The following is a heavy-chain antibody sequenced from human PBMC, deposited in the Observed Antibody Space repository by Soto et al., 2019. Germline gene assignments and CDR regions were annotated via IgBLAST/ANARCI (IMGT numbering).Heavy chain of an antibody. CDR2: IIPNFGTA. CDR1: GGTFSSYS. J-gene: IGHJ4*02. D-gene: IGHD1-26*01. CDR3: AIDGGRHAGGIDY. V-gene: IGHV1-69*01. Sequence: QVQLVQSGAEVKKPGSSVKVSCKASGGTFSSYSINWVRQAPGQGLEWMGEIIPNFGTAKYAQKFQGRVTITTDESTSTAYIELSSLRSEDTAVYYCAIDGGRHAGGIDYWGQATLVTVSS.